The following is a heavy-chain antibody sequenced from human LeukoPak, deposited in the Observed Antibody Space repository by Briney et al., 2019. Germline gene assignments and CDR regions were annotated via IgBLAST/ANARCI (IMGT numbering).Heavy chain of an antibody. Sequence: GGSLRLSCAASGFTFSSYSMNWVRQAPGKGLEWVSYISSSTIYYADSVKGRFTISRDNAKNSLYLQMNSLRAEDTAVYYCARAYYDFWSGYYGDVCFDYWGQGTLVTVSS. D-gene: IGHD3-3*01. CDR3: ARAYYDFWSGYYGDVCFDY. CDR2: ISSSTI. V-gene: IGHV3-48*01. J-gene: IGHJ4*02. CDR1: GFTFSSYS.